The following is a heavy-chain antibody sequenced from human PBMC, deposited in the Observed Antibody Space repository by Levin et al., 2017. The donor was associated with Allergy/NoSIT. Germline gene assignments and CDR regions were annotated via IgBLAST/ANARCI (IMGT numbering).Heavy chain of an antibody. Sequence: SETLSLTCTVSGVSVSDYYWSWIRQAPGRGLEWIGYISYTGSTHFNPSLKSPAFISVDKTKNQLSLNLRFVTAADTAVYFYARDLIPVDFAFDIWGPGTLLTVSS. D-gene: IGHD3-3*01. CDR2: ISYTGST. CDR3: ARDLIPVDFAFDI. V-gene: IGHV4-59*02. J-gene: IGHJ3*02. CDR1: GVSVSDYY.